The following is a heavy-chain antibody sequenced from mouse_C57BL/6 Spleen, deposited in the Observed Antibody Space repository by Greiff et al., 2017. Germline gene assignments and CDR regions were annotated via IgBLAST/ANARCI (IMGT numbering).Heavy chain of an antibody. V-gene: IGHV1-22*01. CDR2: INPNNGGT. CDR3: ARSYDGSSYDY. CDR1: GYTFTDYN. D-gene: IGHD1-1*01. J-gene: IGHJ2*01. Sequence: EVQLQPSGPELVKPGASVKMSCKASGYTFTDYNMHWVQQSHGKSLEWIGSINPNNGGTSYNQKFKGKATLTVNKSSSTAYMELHSLTSVDSAVYYCARSYDGSSYDYWGQGTTLTVSS.